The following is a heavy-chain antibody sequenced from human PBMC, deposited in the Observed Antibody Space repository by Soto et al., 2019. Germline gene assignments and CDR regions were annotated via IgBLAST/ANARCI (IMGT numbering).Heavy chain of an antibody. CDR1: GGSIRGYY. Sequence: SETLSLTCSVSGGSIRGYYWTWIRQPPGKGLEWIGYTYYRGTTKYNPSLNSRVTISADTPQNQISLKLTSVTAADTAVYYCAREVASYGSTYFDYWGQGTLVTVSS. CDR3: AREVASYGSTYFDY. CDR2: TYYRGTT. J-gene: IGHJ4*02. D-gene: IGHD3-16*01. V-gene: IGHV4-59*01.